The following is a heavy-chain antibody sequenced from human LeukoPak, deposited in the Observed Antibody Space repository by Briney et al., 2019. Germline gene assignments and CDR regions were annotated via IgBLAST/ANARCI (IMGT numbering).Heavy chain of an antibody. Sequence: GRSLRLSCTASGFTPCEYAMRWVRQGPGKGREWVGFIRSKAYGGTTEYAASVKGRFTISRDDSKSIAYLQMNSLKTEDTAVYYCTRDSGGATIFDYWGQGTLVTVSS. V-gene: IGHV3-49*04. D-gene: IGHD1-26*01. CDR2: IRSKAYGGTT. J-gene: IGHJ4*02. CDR1: GFTPCEYA. CDR3: TRDSGGATIFDY.